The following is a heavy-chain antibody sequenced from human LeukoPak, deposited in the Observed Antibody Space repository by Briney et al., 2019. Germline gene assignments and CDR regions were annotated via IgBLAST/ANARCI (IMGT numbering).Heavy chain of an antibody. D-gene: IGHD5-18*01. CDR1: GYIFTAYY. Sequence: ASVKVSCKASGYIFTAYYIHWVRQAFGQELEWMGWINPNSGDTKYVQKFQGRVTMTRDTSVRTAYMELTSLRSDDTAVYYCARDNGGTAMAYYYYYYMDVWGKGTTVTISS. V-gene: IGHV1-2*02. CDR3: ARDNGGTAMAYYYYYYMDV. J-gene: IGHJ6*03. CDR2: INPNSGDT.